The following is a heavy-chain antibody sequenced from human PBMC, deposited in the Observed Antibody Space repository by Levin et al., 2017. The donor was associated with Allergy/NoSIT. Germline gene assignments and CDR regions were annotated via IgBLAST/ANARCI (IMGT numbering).Heavy chain of an antibody. J-gene: IGHJ5*02. V-gene: IGHV3-23*01. Sequence: GGSLRLSCAASGFTFSNYAMNWVRQAPGKGLEWVSAISGSGGSTYYADSVKGRFTISRDNFKNRLYLQMKSLRAEDTAVYYCAKDMSVAVRNVNWFDPWGQGTLVTVSS. CDR3: AKDMSVAVRNVNWFDP. CDR1: GFTFSNYA. CDR2: ISGSGGST. D-gene: IGHD2-8*01.